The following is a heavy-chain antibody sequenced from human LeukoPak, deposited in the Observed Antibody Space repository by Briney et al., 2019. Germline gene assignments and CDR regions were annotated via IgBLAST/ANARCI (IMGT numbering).Heavy chain of an antibody. CDR2: ISAYNGNT. V-gene: IGHV1-18*01. CDR3: AREVPYYYYYMDV. D-gene: IGHD2-2*01. Sequence: ASVRVSCKASGYTFTSYGISGVRQAPGQGLEWMGWISAYNGNTNYAQKLQGRVTMTTDTSRSTAYMELRSLRSDDTAVYYCAREVPYYYYYMDVWGKGTTVTVSS. CDR1: GYTFTSYG. J-gene: IGHJ6*03.